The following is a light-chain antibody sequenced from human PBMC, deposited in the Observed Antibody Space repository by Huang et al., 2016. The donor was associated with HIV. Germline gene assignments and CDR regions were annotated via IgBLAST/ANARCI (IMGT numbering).Light chain of an antibody. CDR3: QQYNNWHLT. CDR2: GST. V-gene: IGKV3-15*01. Sequence: IVMTQTPATLPVSPGGRATLSCKASQSVSSNLAWYQHKPGQAPRLIIYGSTTRDTGVPARCSGSGSGTDFTLTINSLQSEDFGIYYCQQYNNWHLTFGGGTKV. J-gene: IGKJ4*01. CDR1: QSVSSN.